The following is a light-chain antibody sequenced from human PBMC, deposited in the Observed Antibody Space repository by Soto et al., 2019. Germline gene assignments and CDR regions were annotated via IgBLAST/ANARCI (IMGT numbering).Light chain of an antibody. J-gene: IGKJ1*01. V-gene: IGKV1-5*01. Sequence: GDRVTIACRASQSITNWLAWYQQKPGKAPKLLIYDASSLESGVPSRFSGSGSGTEFTLTISSLQPDDFATYYCQYYDNYLWPFGHGAK. CDR2: DAS. CDR1: QSITNW. CDR3: QYYDNYLWP.